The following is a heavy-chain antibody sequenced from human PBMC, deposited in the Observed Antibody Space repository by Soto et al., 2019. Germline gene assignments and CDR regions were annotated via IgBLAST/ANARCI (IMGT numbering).Heavy chain of an antibody. V-gene: IGHV3-74*01. CDR2: INSDGSHT. Sequence: EVQLVESGGGLVQPGGSLRLSCAASGLSFNIYWMHWVRQVPGKGLVWLARINSDGSHTIYVDSVKGRFTISRDNAKKTVFLEMARLRDEDTGVYYCAGGMAGLDVWGQGTTVTVSS. J-gene: IGHJ6*02. CDR1: GLSFNIYW. CDR3: AGGMAGLDV.